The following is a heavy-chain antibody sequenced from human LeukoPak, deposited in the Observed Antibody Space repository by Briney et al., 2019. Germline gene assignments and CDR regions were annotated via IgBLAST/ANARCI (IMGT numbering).Heavy chain of an antibody. CDR1: GGSFSGYY. J-gene: IGHJ1*01. D-gene: IGHD6-13*01. CDR2: INHSGST. V-gene: IGHV4-34*01. Sequence: SETLSLTCAVYGGSFSGYYWSWIRQPPGKGLEWIGEINHSGSTNYNPSLKSRVTISVDTSKNQFSLKLSSVTAADTAVYYCASDRLAAAGKHWGQGTLVTVSS. CDR3: ASDRLAAAGKH.